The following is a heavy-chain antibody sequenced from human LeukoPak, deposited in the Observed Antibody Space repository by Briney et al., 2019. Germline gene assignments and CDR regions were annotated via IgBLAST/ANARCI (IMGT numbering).Heavy chain of an antibody. CDR2: ISSNGGST. Sequence: GGSLRLSCSASGFTFSSYAMHWVRQAPGQGLEYVSTISSNGGSTYYADSVKGRFTISRDNSKNTLYLQMSSLRAEDTAVYYCVKGGAVASDAFDIWGQGTMVTVSS. V-gene: IGHV3-64D*06. D-gene: IGHD6-19*01. CDR1: GFTFSSYA. CDR3: VKGGAVASDAFDI. J-gene: IGHJ3*02.